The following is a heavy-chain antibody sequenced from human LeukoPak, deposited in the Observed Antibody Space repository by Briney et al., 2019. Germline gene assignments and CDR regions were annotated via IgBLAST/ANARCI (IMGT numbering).Heavy chain of an antibody. CDR1: GYTFIDYH. D-gene: IGHD3-22*01. V-gene: IGHV1-2*02. CDR3: VRDIDYYDSSGFGGGYYYYYYMDV. Sequence: ASVKVSCKASGYTFIDYHLHWVRHAPGHGREWMGGINPKSGGKHYAQKFQGGVTMFRGTSISTAYMELSSLRSDDTAVYFCVRDIDYYDSSGFGGGYYYYYYMDVWGRGTTVTVSS. CDR2: INPKSGGK. J-gene: IGHJ6*03.